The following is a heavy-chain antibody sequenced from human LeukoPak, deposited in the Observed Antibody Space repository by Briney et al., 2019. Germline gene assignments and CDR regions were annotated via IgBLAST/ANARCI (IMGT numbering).Heavy chain of an antibody. Sequence: ASVKVSCKTSGFTFTSHDYNWVRQATGQGLEWMGRINPNSGGTNYAQKFQGRVTMTRDTSISTAYMELSRLRSDDTAVYYCARDPDSYDFWSGPSDYWGQGTLVTVSS. V-gene: IGHV1-2*06. CDR1: GFTFTSHD. D-gene: IGHD3-3*01. CDR2: INPNSGGT. CDR3: ARDPDSYDFWSGPSDY. J-gene: IGHJ4*02.